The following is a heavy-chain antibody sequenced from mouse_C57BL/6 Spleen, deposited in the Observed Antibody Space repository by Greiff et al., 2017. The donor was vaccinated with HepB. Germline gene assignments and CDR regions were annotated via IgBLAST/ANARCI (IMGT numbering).Heavy chain of an antibody. CDR1: GFTFSSYA. Sequence: EVKLVESGGGLVKPGGSLKLSCAASGFTFSSYAMSWVRQTPEKRLEWVATISDGGSYTYYPDNVKGRFTISRDNAKNNLYLQMSHLKSEDTAMYYCARVYGSYYYAMDYWGQGTSVTVSS. J-gene: IGHJ4*01. CDR2: ISDGGSYT. V-gene: IGHV5-4*03. CDR3: ARVYGSYYYAMDY. D-gene: IGHD1-1*01.